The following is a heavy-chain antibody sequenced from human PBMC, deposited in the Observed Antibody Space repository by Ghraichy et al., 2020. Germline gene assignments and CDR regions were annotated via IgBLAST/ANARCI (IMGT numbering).Heavy chain of an antibody. CDR3: ARPYYDILTGYFYDYYYGMDV. D-gene: IGHD3-9*01. CDR2: IIPIFGTA. J-gene: IGHJ6*02. CDR1: GGTFSSYA. Sequence: SVKVSCKASGGTFSSYAISWVRQAPGQGLEWMGGIIPIFGTANYAQKFQGRVTITADESTSTAYMELSSLRSEDTAGYYCARPYYDILTGYFYDYYYGMDVWGQGTTVTVSS. V-gene: IGHV1-69*13.